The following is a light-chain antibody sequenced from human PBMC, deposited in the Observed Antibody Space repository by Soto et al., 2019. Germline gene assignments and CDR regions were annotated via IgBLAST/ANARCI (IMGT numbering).Light chain of an antibody. CDR2: GAS. J-gene: IGKJ1*01. CDR3: QQYGSSRWT. V-gene: IGKV3-20*01. CDR1: ESVSSNY. Sequence: PGERATLSCRVSESVSSNYVAWYQQKPGQAPRLLVYGASSRATGIPDRFSGSGSGTDFTLTISRLEPEDFAVYYCQQYGSSRWTFGQGTKVDI.